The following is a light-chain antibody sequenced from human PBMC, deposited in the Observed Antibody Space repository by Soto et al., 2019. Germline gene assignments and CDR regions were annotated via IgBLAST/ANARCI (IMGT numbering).Light chain of an antibody. V-gene: IGKV3-15*01. J-gene: IGKJ1*01. CDR2: GAS. CDR3: QQYNDWPRT. Sequence: EIVMTQSPATLSVSPGERATLSCRASQSVGTYLAWYQQKPGQAPRLLIYGASTRAAGISPRFSGVGSGTEFTLTISSLQSEDFAVYSCQQYNDWPRTFGQRTKVGIK. CDR1: QSVGTY.